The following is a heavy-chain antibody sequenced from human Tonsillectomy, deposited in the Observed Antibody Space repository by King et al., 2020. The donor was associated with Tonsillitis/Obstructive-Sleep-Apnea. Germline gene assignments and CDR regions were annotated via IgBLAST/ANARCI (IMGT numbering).Heavy chain of an antibody. CDR1: GYTFSSFG. Sequence: QLVQSGAEVKKPGASVKVSCKASGYTFSSFGVTWVRQAPGQGLEWMGWISAFNGNTNYAQKFQGRVTLTTDTSTTTAYMELRSLRSDDTAVYYCARGYQLNPENWVDPWGQGTLVTVSS. V-gene: IGHV1-18*01. CDR2: ISAFNGNT. CDR3: ARGYQLNPENWVDP. J-gene: IGHJ5*02. D-gene: IGHD2-2*01.